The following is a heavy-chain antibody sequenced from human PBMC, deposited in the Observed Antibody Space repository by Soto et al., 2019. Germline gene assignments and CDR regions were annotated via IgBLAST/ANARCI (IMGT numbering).Heavy chain of an antibody. CDR2: IIPIFGTA. CDR1: GGTFSSYA. CDR3: ARDTVLRFLEWLPRFIWFDP. V-gene: IGHV1-69*13. D-gene: IGHD3-3*01. J-gene: IGHJ5*02. Sequence: ASVKVSCKASGGTFSSYAISWVRQAPGQGLEWMGGIIPIFGTANYAQKFQGRVTITADESTSTAYMELSSLRSEDTAVYYCARDTVLRFLEWLPRFIWFDPWGQGTLVTVSS.